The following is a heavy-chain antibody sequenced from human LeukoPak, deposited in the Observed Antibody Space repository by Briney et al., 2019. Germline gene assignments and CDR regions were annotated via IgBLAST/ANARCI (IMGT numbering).Heavy chain of an antibody. J-gene: IGHJ4*02. D-gene: IGHD4-11*01. CDR3: ARANPPMTTVTTIPPFDY. CDR2: IYHSGST. V-gene: IGHV4-30-2*01. Sequence: SETLSLTCTVSGGSISSGGYYWSWIRQPPGKGLEWIGYIYHSGSTYYNPSLKSRVTISVDRSKNQFSLKLSSVTAADTAVYYCARANPPMTTVTTIPPFDYWGQGTLVTVSS. CDR1: GGSISSGGYY.